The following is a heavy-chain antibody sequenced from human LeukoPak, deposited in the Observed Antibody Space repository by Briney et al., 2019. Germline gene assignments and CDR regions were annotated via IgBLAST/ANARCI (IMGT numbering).Heavy chain of an antibody. CDR3: ARDYSSSSGYFDY. V-gene: IGHV1-2*02. Sequence: ASVKVSCKASGYXFTGYYMHWVRQAPGQGPEWMGWINPNSGDTNYAEKFQGRVTMTRDTSISTAYMDLRRLRSDDTAVYYCARDYSSSSGYFDYWGQGTLVTVSS. CDR2: INPNSGDT. CDR1: GYXFTGYY. J-gene: IGHJ4*02. D-gene: IGHD6-6*01.